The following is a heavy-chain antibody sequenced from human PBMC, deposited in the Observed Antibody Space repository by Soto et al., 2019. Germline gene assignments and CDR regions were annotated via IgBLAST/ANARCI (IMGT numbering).Heavy chain of an antibody. CDR3: ARSGRGVAGTAVVAYFDS. V-gene: IGHV4-4*02. J-gene: IGHJ4*02. D-gene: IGHD6-19*01. Sequence: QVQVQESGPGLVKPSGTLSLNCAVSGGSITTTSWWSRVRQPPGKGLEWIGEIYHGGSTNYSPSLKSRATMSVDTSKNQFSLKLTSVTAADTAVYYCARSGRGVAGTAVVAYFDSWGRGTLVTVSS. CDR2: IYHGGST. CDR1: GGSITTTSW.